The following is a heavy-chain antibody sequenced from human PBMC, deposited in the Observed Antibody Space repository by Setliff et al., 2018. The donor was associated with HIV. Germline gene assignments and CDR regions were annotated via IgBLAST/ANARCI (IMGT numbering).Heavy chain of an antibody. CDR1: GGSFSGYY. CDR3: ATVGAGGREYYFDY. D-gene: IGHD1-26*01. CDR2: INHSGST. J-gene: IGHJ4*02. Sequence: KSSETLSLTCAVYGGSFSGYYWSWIRQPPGKGLEWIGEINHSGSTNYNPSLKSRVTISVDTSKNQFSLKLSSVTAADTAVYYCATVGAGGREYYFDYWGQGTLVTVSS. V-gene: IGHV4-34*01.